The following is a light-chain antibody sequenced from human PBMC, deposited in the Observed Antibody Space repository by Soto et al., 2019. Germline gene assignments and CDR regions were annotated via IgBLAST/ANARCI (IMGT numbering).Light chain of an antibody. J-gene: IGKJ1*01. Sequence: ELAPTQSPATLSVSPGARVIFPCRASQSVDISLAWYQQKPGQAPRLLIYGASTRATDMPGTFSGRGSGTEFTLTITSLRPEDFGVYYCQQYRSWPRTFGQGTKVDI. CDR1: QSVDIS. CDR2: GAS. CDR3: QQYRSWPRT. V-gene: IGKV3-15*01.